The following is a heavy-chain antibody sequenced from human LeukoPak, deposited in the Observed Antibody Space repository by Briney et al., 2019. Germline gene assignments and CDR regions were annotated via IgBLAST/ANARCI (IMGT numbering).Heavy chain of an antibody. V-gene: IGHV3-30-3*01. CDR1: GFTFSSYA. CDR2: ISFDGSNK. Sequence: PGGSLRLSCAASGFTFSSYAMSWVRQAPGKGLEWVAVISFDGSNKFYADSVKGRITISRDNSKNTLYLQMNSLRPEDTAVYYCARDISLAAVAATGNDAFDVWGQGTMVAVSS. D-gene: IGHD6-13*01. CDR3: ARDISLAAVAATGNDAFDV. J-gene: IGHJ3*01.